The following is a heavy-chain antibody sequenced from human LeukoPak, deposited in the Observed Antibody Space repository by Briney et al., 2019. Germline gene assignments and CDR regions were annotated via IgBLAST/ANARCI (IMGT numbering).Heavy chain of an antibody. CDR2: ISGSGGST. CDR3: AKDPLPVGQLSYYFDY. D-gene: IGHD5-18*01. CDR1: GFTVSSYA. V-gene: IGHV3-23*01. J-gene: IGHJ4*02. Sequence: GGSLRLSWAASGFTVSSYAMSWVRQAAGNWLGWVSAISGSGGSTYYADSAKGRFTISRDNSKNTLYLQMNSLRAEDTAVYYCAKDPLPVGQLSYYFDYWGQGTLVTVSS.